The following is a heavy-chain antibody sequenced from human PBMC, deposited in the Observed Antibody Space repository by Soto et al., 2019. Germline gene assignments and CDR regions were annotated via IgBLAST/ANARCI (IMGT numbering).Heavy chain of an antibody. CDR2: IYPSDSDT. V-gene: IGHV5-51*01. CDR1: EYNFSSYW. J-gene: IGHJ4*02. D-gene: IGHD3-3*01. Sequence: EFLKISCRGSEYNFSSYWIAWVRPIPGKGLELMGIIYPSDSDTRYRPSFQGQVTISADKSISSAYLQWSSLRASDTAMYYCARGGVSTRTFDDWGQATPVTVSS. CDR3: ARGGVSTRTFDD.